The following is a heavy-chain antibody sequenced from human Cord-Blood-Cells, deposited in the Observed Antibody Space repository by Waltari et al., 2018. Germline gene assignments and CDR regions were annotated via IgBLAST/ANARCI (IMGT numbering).Heavy chain of an antibody. CDR3: ARRTRDYGGNYNWFDP. J-gene: IGHJ5*02. Sequence: QVQLQQWGAGLLKPSETLSLTCAVYGGSFSGYYWSWIRPPPGKGLEWIGEINHSGSTNYNPSLKSRVTISVDTSKNQFSLKLSSVTAADTAVYYCARRTRDYGGNYNWFDPWGQGTLVTVSS. CDR2: INHSGST. D-gene: IGHD4-17*01. CDR1: GGSFSGYY. V-gene: IGHV4-34*01.